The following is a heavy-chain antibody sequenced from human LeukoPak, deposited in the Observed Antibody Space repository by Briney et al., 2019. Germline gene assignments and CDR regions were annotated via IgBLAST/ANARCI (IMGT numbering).Heavy chain of an antibody. CDR1: GDSVSSKSVS. Sequence: SQTLSLTCAISGDSVSSKSVSWSWIKQSPSGGLEFLGRTRYRSTWMTFYSLSVQSRMTINADTSRNHVSLRLNSVTPEDTALYYCVRDFNWGFDYWGQGTLVTVSS. J-gene: IGHJ4*02. CDR2: TRYRSTWMT. V-gene: IGHV6-1*01. CDR3: VRDFNWGFDY. D-gene: IGHD7-27*01.